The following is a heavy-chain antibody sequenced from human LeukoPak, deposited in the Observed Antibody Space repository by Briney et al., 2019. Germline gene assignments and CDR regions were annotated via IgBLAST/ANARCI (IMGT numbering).Heavy chain of an antibody. Sequence: GGSLRLSCAASGFTVSSNYMSRVRQAPGKGLEWVSVIYSGGSTYYADSVKGRFTISRDNSKNTLYLQMNSLRAEDTAVYYCASWSSSWYPFDYWGQGTLVTVSS. CDR1: GFTVSSNY. J-gene: IGHJ4*02. CDR2: IYSGGST. D-gene: IGHD6-13*01. CDR3: ASWSSSWYPFDY. V-gene: IGHV3-66*02.